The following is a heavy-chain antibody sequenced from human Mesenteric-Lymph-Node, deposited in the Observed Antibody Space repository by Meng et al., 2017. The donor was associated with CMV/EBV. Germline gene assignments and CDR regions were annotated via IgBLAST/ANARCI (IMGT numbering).Heavy chain of an antibody. CDR1: GFTFNSNG. J-gene: IGHJ4*02. Sequence: GEPLKISCAASGFTFNSNGMHWVRQAPGKGLEWVAFVRYGESDRYYADSVMGRFTISRDNYKKTLYLQMNSLRAEDTAVYYCARDPTGTSQTDYWGQGTLVTVSS. CDR3: ARDPTGTSQTDY. D-gene: IGHD1-1*01. V-gene: IGHV3-30*02. CDR2: VRYGESDR.